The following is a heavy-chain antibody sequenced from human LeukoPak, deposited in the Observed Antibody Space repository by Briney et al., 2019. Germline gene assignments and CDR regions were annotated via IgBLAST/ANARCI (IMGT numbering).Heavy chain of an antibody. J-gene: IGHJ5*02. D-gene: IGHD6-19*01. CDR2: INPSGGST. V-gene: IGHV1-46*01. CDR1: GYTFTSYY. CDR3: ARGKYSSGWRSNWFDP. Sequence: GASVKVSCKASGYTFTSYYTHWVRQAPGQGLEWMGIINPSGGSTSYAQKFQGRVTMTRDTSTSTAYMELSSLRSEDTAVYYCARGKYSSGWRSNWFDPWGQGTLVTVSS.